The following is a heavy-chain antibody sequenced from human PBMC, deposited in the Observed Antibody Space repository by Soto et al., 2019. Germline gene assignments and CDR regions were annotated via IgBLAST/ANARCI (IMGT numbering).Heavy chain of an antibody. CDR2: IYYSGST. J-gene: IGHJ4*02. CDR1: GGSISSGGYY. V-gene: IGHV4-31*03. Sequence: SETLSLTCTVSGGSISSGGYYWSWIRQHPGKGLEWIGYIYYSGSTYYNPSLKSRVTISVDTSKNQFSLKLSSVTAADTAVYYCARSLYGDLDYWGQGTLVTVSS. CDR3: ARSLYGDLDY. D-gene: IGHD4-17*01.